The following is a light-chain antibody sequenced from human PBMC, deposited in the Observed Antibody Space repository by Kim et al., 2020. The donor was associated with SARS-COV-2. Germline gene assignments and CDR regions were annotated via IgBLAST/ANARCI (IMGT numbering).Light chain of an antibody. V-gene: IGLV2-8*01. Sequence: GQSVAISCTGTTSDVGANNYVSWYQQYSGKAPKLILYELTKRPSGVPDRFSGSKSGNTASLTVSGLQAEDEAQYYCSSYAGTNNVRFGGGTQLTVL. CDR2: ELT. CDR1: TSDVGANNY. J-gene: IGLJ2*01. CDR3: SSYAGTNNVR.